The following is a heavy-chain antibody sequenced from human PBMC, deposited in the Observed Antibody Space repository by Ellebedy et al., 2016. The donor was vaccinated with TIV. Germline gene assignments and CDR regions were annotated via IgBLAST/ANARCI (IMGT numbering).Heavy chain of an antibody. CDR3: ARGFYEKFNP. J-gene: IGHJ5*02. D-gene: IGHD2/OR15-2a*01. Sequence: ASVKVSCKASGYTFTKYGISWVRQAPGQGLEWMGWISGYNGDTNYAQKFQGRVTMTIDTFASPAYMELRSLRSDDTAMYFCARGFYEKFNPWGQGTLVTVSS. CDR1: GYTFTKYG. CDR2: ISGYNGDT. V-gene: IGHV1-18*01.